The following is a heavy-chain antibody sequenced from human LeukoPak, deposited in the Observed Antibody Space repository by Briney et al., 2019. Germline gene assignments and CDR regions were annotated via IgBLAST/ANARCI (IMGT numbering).Heavy chain of an antibody. Sequence: PSETLSLTCTVSGGSVSSGSYYWSWIRQPPGKGLEWIGYIYYSGSTNYNPSLKSRVTISVDTSKNQFSLKLSSVTAADTAVYYCARLVAGYYFDYWGQGTLVTVSS. D-gene: IGHD6-25*01. CDR1: GGSVSSGSYY. CDR2: IYYSGST. V-gene: IGHV4-61*01. J-gene: IGHJ4*02. CDR3: ARLVAGYYFDY.